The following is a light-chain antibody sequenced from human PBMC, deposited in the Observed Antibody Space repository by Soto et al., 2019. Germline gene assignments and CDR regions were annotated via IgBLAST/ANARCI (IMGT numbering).Light chain of an antibody. J-gene: IGLJ3*02. CDR3: CSYAGDSAWV. CDR2: EGS. V-gene: IGLV2-23*01. Sequence: QSALTQPASVSGSPGQSITNSCTGTSSDVGSYKFVSWYQQHPGKAPKLMIYEGSKRPSGVSNRFSGSKSGNTASLTISGLQAEDEADYYCCSYAGDSAWVFGGGTKVTVL. CDR1: SSDVGSYKF.